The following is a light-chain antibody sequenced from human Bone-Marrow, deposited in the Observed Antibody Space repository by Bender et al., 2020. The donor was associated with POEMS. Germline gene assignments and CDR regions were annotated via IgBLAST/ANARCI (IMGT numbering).Light chain of an antibody. J-gene: IGLJ1*01. CDR3: QVWDSISEYV. Sequence: SYVLTQPPSVSVAPGETARITCGGNNIGGKSVHWYQQKAGQAPVLVVYDDSDRPSRIPERFSGFNSGNTATLTISRVEAGDEADYYCQVWDSISEYVFGTGTKVTVL. CDR1: NIGGKS. CDR2: DDS. V-gene: IGLV3-21*02.